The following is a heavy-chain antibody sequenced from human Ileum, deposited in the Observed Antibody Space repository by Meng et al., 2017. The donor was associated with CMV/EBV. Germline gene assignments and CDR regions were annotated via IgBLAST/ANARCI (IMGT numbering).Heavy chain of an antibody. D-gene: IGHD3-22*01. Sequence: GFSISSNYMNWVRQAPGKGLEWVSSINSGGIYIYYADSVKGRFTISRDNAKNSLYLQMNSLRAEDAAVYYCAKGPPNYYDSSGRFDPWGQGTLVTVS. J-gene: IGHJ5*02. CDR2: INSGGIYI. V-gene: IGHV3-21*06. CDR3: AKGPPNYYDSSGRFDP. CDR1: GFSISSNY.